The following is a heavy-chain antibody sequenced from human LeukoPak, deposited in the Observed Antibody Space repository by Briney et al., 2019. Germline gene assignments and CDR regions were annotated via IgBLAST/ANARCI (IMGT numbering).Heavy chain of an antibody. CDR2: ISSSSSYI. CDR1: GFTFSSYS. V-gene: IGHV3-21*01. Sequence: GGSLRLSCAASGFTFSSYSMNWVRQAPGKGLEWVSSISSSSSYIYYADSVKGRFTISRDNAKNSLYLQMNSLRAEDTAVYYCARGKDCSSSSCYESADYWGQGTLVTVSS. CDR3: ARGKDCSSSSCYESADY. D-gene: IGHD2-2*01. J-gene: IGHJ4*02.